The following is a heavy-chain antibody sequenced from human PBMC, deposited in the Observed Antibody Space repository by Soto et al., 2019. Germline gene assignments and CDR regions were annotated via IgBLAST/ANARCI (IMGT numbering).Heavy chain of an antibody. V-gene: IGHV1-69*02. CDR3: ARHPTLQEVTAYSDY. J-gene: IGHJ4*02. CDR1: GGTFSSYT. CDR2: IIPILGIA. D-gene: IGHD2-21*02. Sequence: QVQLVQSGAEVKKPGSSVKVSSKASGGTFSSYTISWVRQAPGQGLEWMGRIIPILGIANYAQKFQGRVTVTAGKSTSTAYMELSSLRSEDTAVYYCARHPTLQEVTAYSDYWGQGTLVTVSS.